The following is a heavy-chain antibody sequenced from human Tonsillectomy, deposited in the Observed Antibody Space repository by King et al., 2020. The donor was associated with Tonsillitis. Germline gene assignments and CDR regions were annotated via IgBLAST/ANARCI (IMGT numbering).Heavy chain of an antibody. D-gene: IGHD2-2*03. J-gene: IGHJ4*02. V-gene: IGHV3-7*03. CDR2: IKQDGSGK. CDR1: GFTFSSYW. CDR3: ARHGSPLAYFDY. Sequence: VQLVESGGGLVQPGGSLGLSCAASGFTFSSYWMSWVRQAPGKGLEWVADIKQDGSGKYSVDSLKGRFTISRDNAKNSLYLQLNSLRAEDTAVYYCARHGSPLAYFDYWGQGTLVTVSS.